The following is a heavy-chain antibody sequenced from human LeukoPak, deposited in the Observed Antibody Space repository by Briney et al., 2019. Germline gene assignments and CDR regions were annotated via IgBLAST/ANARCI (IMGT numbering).Heavy chain of an antibody. J-gene: IGHJ5*02. CDR3: ARVVTMVRGVIGWFDP. CDR1: GGSIRSNNW. D-gene: IGHD3-10*01. CDR2: IYHSGST. Sequence: SGTLSLTCAVSGGSIRSNNWWSWVRQPPGKGLEWIGEIYHSGSTNYNPSLRSRITISVDKSKNHFSLKLNSVTAADTAVYYCARVVTMVRGVIGWFDPWGQGTLVTVSS. V-gene: IGHV4-4*02.